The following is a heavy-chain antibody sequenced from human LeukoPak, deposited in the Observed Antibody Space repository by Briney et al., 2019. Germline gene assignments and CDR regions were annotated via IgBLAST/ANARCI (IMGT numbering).Heavy chain of an antibody. D-gene: IGHD6-6*01. CDR1: GYSISSGYY. CDR2: IYHGGST. V-gene: IGHV4-38-2*01. J-gene: IGHJ6*04. CDR3: AGGFPPYSSSAHRHV. Sequence: PSETLSLTCAVSGYSISSGYYCGWIRQPPGKGLEWIGSIYHGGSTYYNPSLKSRVTISVDTSKNQFSLKLSSVTAADTAVYYCAGGFPPYSSSAHRHVWGKGTTVTVSS.